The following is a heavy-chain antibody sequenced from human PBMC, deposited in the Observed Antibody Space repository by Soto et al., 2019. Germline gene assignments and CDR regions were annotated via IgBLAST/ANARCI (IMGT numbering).Heavy chain of an antibody. CDR1: GFTVSNNY. CDR3: APQRGGGGY. V-gene: IGHV3-53*01. CDR2: IYSGGYT. J-gene: IGHJ4*02. Sequence: EVQLVESGGGLIQPGGSLRLSCAVSGFTVSNNYMSWVRQAPGKGLEGVSVIYSGGYTAYGDSVKGRFTIPRDNPKNTPYLKMNIRGADDAARFSCAPQRGGGGYWGQGTLVTVSS. D-gene: IGHD6-25*01.